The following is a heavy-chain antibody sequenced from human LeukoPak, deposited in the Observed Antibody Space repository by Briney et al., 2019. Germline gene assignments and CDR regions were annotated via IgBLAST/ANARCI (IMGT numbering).Heavy chain of an antibody. J-gene: IGHJ6*02. Sequence: GVSLRLSCAASGFTFSSYAMHWVRQAPGKGLEWVAAISHDGSNKYYADSVKGRFTISRDNSKNTLYLQMNSLRAEDTAVYYCARDLIAVAGTHYYYYYGMDVWGRGTTVTVSS. CDR2: ISHDGSNK. CDR1: GFTFSSYA. CDR3: ARDLIAVAGTHYYYYYGMDV. D-gene: IGHD6-19*01. V-gene: IGHV3-30-3*01.